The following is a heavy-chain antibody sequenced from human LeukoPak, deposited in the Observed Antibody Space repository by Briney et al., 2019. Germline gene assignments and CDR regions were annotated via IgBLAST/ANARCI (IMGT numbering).Heavy chain of an antibody. Sequence: SVKVSCKASGGTFSSYAISWLRQAPGQGLEWMGGIIPIFGTANYAQKFQGRVTITADESTSTAYMELSSLRSEDTAVYYCASRGYSSYYYYMDVWGKGTTVTVSS. CDR1: GGTFSSYA. CDR2: IIPIFGTA. D-gene: IGHD6-13*01. V-gene: IGHV1-69*13. CDR3: ASRGYSSYYYYMDV. J-gene: IGHJ6*03.